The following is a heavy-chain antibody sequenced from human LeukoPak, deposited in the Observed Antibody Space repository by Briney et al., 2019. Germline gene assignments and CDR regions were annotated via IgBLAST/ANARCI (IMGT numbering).Heavy chain of an antibody. Sequence: GGSLRLSCTVSGVPFSIYGVHWVRQARGRGLEWVAFLRSDGRDKYYADSVKGRFTISRDSSKNTVYLQLSSLRTEDTAVYYCARDHEWSWDYWGRGTLVIVSS. CDR1: GVPFSIYG. V-gene: IGHV3-30*02. CDR3: ARDHEWSWDY. D-gene: IGHD3-3*01. J-gene: IGHJ4*02. CDR2: LRSDGRDK.